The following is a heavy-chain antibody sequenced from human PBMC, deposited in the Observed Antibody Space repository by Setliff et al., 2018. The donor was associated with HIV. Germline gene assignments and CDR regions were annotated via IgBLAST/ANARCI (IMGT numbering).Heavy chain of an antibody. Sequence: GGSLRLSCAGLGFKLSDFRVSWVRQTPEKGLEWVAIIKQDGSETMYADSVRDRFTISRDNTKNSAYLQMNSLRVDDTGLYYCAGATGWLIENWGQGTLVTVSS. D-gene: IGHD5-12*01. CDR1: GFKLSDFR. CDR2: IKQDGSET. V-gene: IGHV3-7*04. J-gene: IGHJ4*02. CDR3: AGATGWLIEN.